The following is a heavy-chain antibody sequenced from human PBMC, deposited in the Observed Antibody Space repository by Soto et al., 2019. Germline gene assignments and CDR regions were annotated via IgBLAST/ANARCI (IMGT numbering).Heavy chain of an antibody. D-gene: IGHD1-26*01. CDR2: IGGAAVST. CDR3: VKDSTSYHGVYDPFYI. Sequence: HPGGSLRLSCEASGFIFSTYAMSWVRQSPGKGLEWVSVIGGAAVSTDCADSLKGRCPVSRDDSKNTVYLQLDSLRDDDTAVYYCVKDSTSYHGVYDPFYIWGQGTMVTVSS. V-gene: IGHV3-23*01. CDR1: GFIFSTYA. J-gene: IGHJ3*02.